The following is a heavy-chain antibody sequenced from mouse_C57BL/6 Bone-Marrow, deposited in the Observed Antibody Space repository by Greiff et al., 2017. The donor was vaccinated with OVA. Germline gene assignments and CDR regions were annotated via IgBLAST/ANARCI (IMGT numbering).Heavy chain of an antibody. D-gene: IGHD1-1*01. J-gene: IGHJ4*01. CDR2: IDPENGDT. CDR1: GFNIKDDY. CDR3: TRVYYGSSDYAMDY. Sequence: EVQLQQSGAELVRPGASVKLSCTASGFNIKDDYMHWVKQRPEQGLEWIGWIDPENGDTEYASKFQGKATITADTSSNTAYLQLSSLTSEDTAVYYCTRVYYGSSDYAMDYWGQGTSVTVSS. V-gene: IGHV14-4*01.